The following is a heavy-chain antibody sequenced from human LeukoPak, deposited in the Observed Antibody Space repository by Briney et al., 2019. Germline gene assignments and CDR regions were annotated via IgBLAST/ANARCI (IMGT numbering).Heavy chain of an antibody. CDR1: GFTFDDYG. CDR2: INWNGGST. V-gene: IGHV3-20*01. J-gene: IGHJ4*02. Sequence: GGSLRLSCVASGFTFDDYGMSWVRQAPGKGLEWVYGINWNGGSTGYADSVKGRFTISRDNAKNSLYLQMNSLRAEDTALYHCARTYSSGWYYFDYWGQGTLVTVSS. CDR3: ARTYSSGWYYFDY. D-gene: IGHD6-19*01.